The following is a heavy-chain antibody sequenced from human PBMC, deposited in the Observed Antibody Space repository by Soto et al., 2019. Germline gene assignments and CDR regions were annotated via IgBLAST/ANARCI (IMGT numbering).Heavy chain of an antibody. Sequence: PSQTLSLTCAISGDSVSSNVAAWTWIRQSPSRGLEWLGRTFYRSNWNYNYAVSVTGRMTINPDTSRNQFSLQLNSVTPEDTAVYYCARVSHLGRAHDSWGQGTLVTVSS. CDR3: ARVSHLGRAHDS. V-gene: IGHV6-1*01. CDR1: GDSVSSNVAA. CDR2: TFYRSNWNY. J-gene: IGHJ4*02.